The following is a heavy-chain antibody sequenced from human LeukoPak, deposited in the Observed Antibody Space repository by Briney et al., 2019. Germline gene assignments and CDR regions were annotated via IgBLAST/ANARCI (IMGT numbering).Heavy chain of an antibody. Sequence: GGSLRLSCAASGFTFSSYAMHWVRQAPGKGLEWVAVISYDGSNKYYADSVKGRFTISRDNSKNTLYLQMNSLRAEDTAVYYCAREELEAGYFGYWGQGTLVTVSS. V-gene: IGHV3-30-3*01. J-gene: IGHJ4*02. CDR2: ISYDGSNK. CDR1: GFTFSSYA. D-gene: IGHD1-7*01. CDR3: AREELEAGYFGY.